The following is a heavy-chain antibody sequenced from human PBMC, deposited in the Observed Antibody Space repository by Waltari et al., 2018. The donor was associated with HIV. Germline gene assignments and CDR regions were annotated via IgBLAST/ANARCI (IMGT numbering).Heavy chain of an antibody. CDR1: GFFFSDLG. V-gene: IGHV3-33*03. J-gene: IGHJ4*02. Sequence: QVQLVASGGGVVQPGRSLSRSCAAAGFFFSDLGMHWVRQAPGKGLEWVALVWYDGSKKYYADLWKGRFTISRDNSKNTLYLQMNSLRGEDTAMYYCVKDDSSGYYYMGDYWGLGTLVTVS. CDR2: VWYDGSKK. CDR3: VKDDSSGYYYMGDY. D-gene: IGHD3-22*01.